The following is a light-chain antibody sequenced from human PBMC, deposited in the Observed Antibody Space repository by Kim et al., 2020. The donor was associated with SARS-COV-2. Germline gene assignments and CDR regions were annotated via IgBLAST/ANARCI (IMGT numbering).Light chain of an antibody. CDR3: QQYKTYPIT. CDR2: AAS. CDR1: QDISHF. J-gene: IGKJ5*01. Sequence: ASVGDRVTITCRASQDISHFLAWFQHKPGDAPQSLIYAASNLQSGVPSRFSGSGSGTDFTLIISSLQPEDFATYYCQQYKTYPITFGQGTRLEIK. V-gene: IGKV1-16*01.